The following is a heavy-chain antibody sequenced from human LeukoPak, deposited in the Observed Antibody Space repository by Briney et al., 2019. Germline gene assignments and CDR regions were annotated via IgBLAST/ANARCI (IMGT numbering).Heavy chain of an antibody. V-gene: IGHV3-21*01. CDR1: GFTFSSYS. CDR2: ISSSSSYI. CDR3: ASSAIAVAAHWYWFDP. D-gene: IGHD6-19*01. J-gene: IGHJ5*02. Sequence: GGSLRLSCAASGFTFSSYSMNWVRQAPGKGREWVSSISSSSSYIYYADSVKGRFTISRDNAKNSLYLQMNSLRAEDTAVYYCASSAIAVAAHWYWFDPWGQGTLVTVSS.